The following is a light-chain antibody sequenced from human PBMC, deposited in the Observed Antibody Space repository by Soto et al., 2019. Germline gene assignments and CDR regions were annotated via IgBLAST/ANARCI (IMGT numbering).Light chain of an antibody. V-gene: IGKV1-5*03. J-gene: IGKJ1*01. CDR1: QTSNW. CDR2: KAS. CDR3: QQYNNYSPRT. Sequence: DIQMTQSPSTLSASVGDRVTITCRASQTSNWLAWYQQKPGKAPKLLIYKASSLESGVPSRFSVSGSGTEFTLTISSLQPDDFAPYYCQQYNNYSPRTFGQGNKVEIK.